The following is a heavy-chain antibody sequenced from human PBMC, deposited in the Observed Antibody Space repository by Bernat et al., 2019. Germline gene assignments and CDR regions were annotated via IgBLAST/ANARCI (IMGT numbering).Heavy chain of an antibody. Sequence: EVQLVESGGGLVQPGGSLRLSCAASGFTFSSYTVSWVRQAPGKGLEYVSGISGSGGSPSYADSVKGRFTISRDNSKNTLYLQMNSLRAEDTAVYYCAKDFNWDDGYWGQGTLVTVSS. CDR3: AKDFNWDDGY. J-gene: IGHJ4*02. V-gene: IGHV3-23*04. D-gene: IGHD1-1*01. CDR2: ISGSGGSP. CDR1: GFTFSSYT.